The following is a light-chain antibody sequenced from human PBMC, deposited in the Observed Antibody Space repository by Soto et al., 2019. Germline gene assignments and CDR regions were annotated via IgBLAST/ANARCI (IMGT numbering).Light chain of an antibody. V-gene: IGKV2-28*01. CDR2: LGS. CDR3: MQPLQSWT. J-gene: IGKJ1*01. CDR1: QSLLHSNGYNY. Sequence: DIVMTQSPLSLPVTPGEPASTSCRSSQSLLHSNGYNYLDWYLQKPGQSPQLLIYLGSNRASGVPDRFSGSGSGTDFTLKIRRVEAEDVGVYYCMQPLQSWTFGQGTKVDI.